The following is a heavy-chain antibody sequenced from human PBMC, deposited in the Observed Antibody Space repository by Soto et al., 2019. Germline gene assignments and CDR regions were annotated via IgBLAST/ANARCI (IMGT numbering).Heavy chain of an antibody. J-gene: IGHJ3*02. CDR2: IYYSGNT. Sequence: SETLSLTCSVSVGSISSYYWSWIRQSPGKGLEWIGYIYYSGNTNYNPSLKSRVTISVDNAKNSLYLQMNSLRAEDTAVYYCARDRFTRGVVTELRASDIWGQGTMVTVSS. V-gene: IGHV4-59*12. CDR1: VGSISSYY. CDR3: ARDRFTRGVVTELRASDI. D-gene: IGHD3-3*01.